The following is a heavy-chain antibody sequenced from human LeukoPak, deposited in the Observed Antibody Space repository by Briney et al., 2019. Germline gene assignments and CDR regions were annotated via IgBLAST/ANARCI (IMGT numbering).Heavy chain of an antibody. CDR3: AIGDSLGELSSSFEY. D-gene: IGHD3-16*02. Sequence: PGGSLRLSCAASRFTFSNYAMHWVRQAPDKGLEWVAVVSYDGSNKYCAGSVKGRFTVSRDNSKNTLYLQMNSLRAEDTAVYYCAIGDSLGELSSSFEYWGQGTLVTVSS. J-gene: IGHJ4*02. CDR1: RFTFSNYA. V-gene: IGHV3-30-3*01. CDR2: VSYDGSNK.